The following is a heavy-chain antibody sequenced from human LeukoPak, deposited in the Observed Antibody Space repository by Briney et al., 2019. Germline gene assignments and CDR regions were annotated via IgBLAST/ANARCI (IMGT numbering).Heavy chain of an antibody. CDR3: AKDDPYSSGWDY. CDR1: GFTFSSYG. D-gene: IGHD6-19*01. CDR2: IRYDGSNK. J-gene: IGHJ4*02. V-gene: IGHV3-30*02. Sequence: SGGSLRLSCAASGFTFSSYGMHWVRQAPGKGLEWVAFIRYDGSNKYYADSVKGRFTISRDNSKNTLYLQMNSLRAEDTAVYYCAKDDPYSSGWDYWGQGTLVTVSS.